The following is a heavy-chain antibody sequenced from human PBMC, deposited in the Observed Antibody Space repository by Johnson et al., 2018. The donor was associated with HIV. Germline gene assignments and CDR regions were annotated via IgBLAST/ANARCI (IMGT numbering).Heavy chain of an antibody. CDR1: GFTFSNYG. V-gene: IGHV3-7*01. D-gene: IGHD4-23*01. J-gene: IGHJ3*02. CDR3: ARARWRVDDAFDI. Sequence: VQLVESGGGVVQPGGSLRVSCAASGFTFSNYGIHWVRQAPGKGLEWVANIKQDGSEKYYVDSVKGRFTISRDNSKNTLYLQMNSLRAEDTAVYYCARARWRVDDAFDIWGQGTMVTVSS. CDR2: IKQDGSEK.